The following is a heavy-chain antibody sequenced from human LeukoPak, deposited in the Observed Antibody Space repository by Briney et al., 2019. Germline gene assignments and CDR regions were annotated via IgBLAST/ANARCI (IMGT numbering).Heavy chain of an antibody. CDR1: GFTFSSYD. V-gene: IGHV3-23*01. J-gene: IGHJ4*02. D-gene: IGHD6-19*01. CDR2: ISDSGTRT. Sequence: PGGSLRLSCAASGFTFSSYDMGWVRQAPGKRLEWVSAISDSGTRTYYADSVRGRFTISRDKFKNTLYLHMNSLRAEDTAVYYCAKDSRRTSGWYYFDYWGQGTLVTVSS. CDR3: AKDSRRTSGWYYFDY.